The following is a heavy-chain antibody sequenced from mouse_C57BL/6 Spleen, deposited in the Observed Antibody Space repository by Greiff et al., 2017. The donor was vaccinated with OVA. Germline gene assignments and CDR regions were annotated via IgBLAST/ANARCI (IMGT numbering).Heavy chain of an antibody. J-gene: IGHJ4*01. CDR3: VRDEDYGNHYAMDY. D-gene: IGHD2-1*01. CDR1: GFTFNTYA. V-gene: IGHV10-3*01. CDR2: IRSKSSNYAT. Sequence: EVQLQESGGGLVQPKGSLKLSCAASGFTFNTYAMHWVRQAPGKGLEWVARIRSKSSNYATYYADSVKDRFTISRDDSQSMLYLQMNNLKTEDTAMYYCVRDEDYGNHYAMDYWGQGTSVTVSS.